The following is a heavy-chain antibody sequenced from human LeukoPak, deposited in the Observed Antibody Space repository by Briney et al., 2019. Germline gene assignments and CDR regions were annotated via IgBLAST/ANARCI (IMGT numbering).Heavy chain of an antibody. CDR3: ARASYYYGSGWSWFDP. Sequence: SETLSLTCTVSGGSMRSSNFYWGWIRQPPGKGLEWIGNINYSGSTYYNPSLKSRVTISVDTSKNQFSLKLSSVTAADTAVYYCARASYYYGSGWSWFDPWGQGTLVTVSS. V-gene: IGHV4-39*07. J-gene: IGHJ5*02. CDR1: GGSMRSSNFY. CDR2: INYSGST. D-gene: IGHD3-10*01.